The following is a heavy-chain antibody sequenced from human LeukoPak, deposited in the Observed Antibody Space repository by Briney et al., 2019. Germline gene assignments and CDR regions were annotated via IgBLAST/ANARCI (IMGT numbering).Heavy chain of an antibody. V-gene: IGHV3-23*01. CDR2: ISGGGGST. J-gene: IGHJ4*02. CDR3: AKLATGGPDY. D-gene: IGHD2-15*01. CDR1: GLTFSSYA. Sequence: GGSLRLSCAASGLTFSSYAFSWVRQAPGKGLEWVSGISGGGGSTYYADSVKGRFTISRDNSKNTLYLQMNSLRAEDTAVYYCAKLATGGPDYWGQGTLVTVSS.